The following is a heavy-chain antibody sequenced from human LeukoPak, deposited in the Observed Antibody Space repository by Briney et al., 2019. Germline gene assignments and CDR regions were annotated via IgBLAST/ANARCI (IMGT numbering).Heavy chain of an antibody. CDR3: ARAACSGGSCYRYYFDY. CDR2: MNPNSGNT. Sequence: GASLKVSCKTSGYCFSTFDINWVRQATGQGLEWMGWMNPNSGNTNYEQKFQGRVTMTRDTSTSTVYMELSSLRSEDTAVYYCARAACSGGSCYRYYFDYGGQETLVTVSS. D-gene: IGHD2-15*01. CDR1: GYCFSTFD. V-gene: IGHV1-8*01. J-gene: IGHJ4*02.